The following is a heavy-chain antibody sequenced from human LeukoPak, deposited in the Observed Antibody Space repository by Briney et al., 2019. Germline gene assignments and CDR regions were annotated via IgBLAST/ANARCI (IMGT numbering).Heavy chain of an antibody. V-gene: IGHV1-2*02. D-gene: IGHD3-9*01. CDR2: INPNSGGT. CDR1: GNPLTGYY. Sequence: ASVKVSSKASGNPLTGYYMHWVRQAPGQGLEWMGWINPNSGGTKYAEKFQGRVTMTRDTSISTAYMELSRLRSDDTAVFYCARDSYDILTGFQWGQGTQVTVSS. J-gene: IGHJ4*02. CDR3: ARDSYDILTGFQ.